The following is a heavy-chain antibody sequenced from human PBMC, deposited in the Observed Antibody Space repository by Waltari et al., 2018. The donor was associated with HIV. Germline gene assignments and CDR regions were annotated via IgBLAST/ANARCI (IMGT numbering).Heavy chain of an antibody. Sequence: VQLVESGGGLVQPVRSLSVSCKPAVFTFGDWVLRRFSQAPGKGLEWVGFIRSKAYGGTTEYAASVKGRFTISRDDSKSIAYLQMNSLKTEDTAVYYCTRDGLYYDFWSGYPGYWGQGTLVTVSS. V-gene: IGHV3-49*03. D-gene: IGHD3-3*01. CDR3: TRDGLYYDFWSGYPGY. J-gene: IGHJ4*02. CDR1: VFTFGDWV. CDR2: IRSKAYGGTT.